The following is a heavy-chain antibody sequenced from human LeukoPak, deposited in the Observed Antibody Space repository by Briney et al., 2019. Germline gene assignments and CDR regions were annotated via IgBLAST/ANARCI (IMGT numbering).Heavy chain of an antibody. CDR3: AKDDRIVVFGYFDY. CDR2: IGFGDDSA. CDR1: GFTFNSYA. D-gene: IGHD3-22*01. J-gene: IGHJ4*02. V-gene: IGHV3-23*01. Sequence: GGSLRLSCAASGFTFNSYAMSWVRQAPGKGLEWVSTIGFGDDSAYYADSVKGRFTISRDNSKNTLYLQMNSLRAEDTAVYYCAKDDRIVVFGYFDYWGQGTLVTVSS.